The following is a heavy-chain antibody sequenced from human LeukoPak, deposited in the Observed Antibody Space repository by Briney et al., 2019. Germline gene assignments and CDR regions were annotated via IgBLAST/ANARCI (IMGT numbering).Heavy chain of an antibody. D-gene: IGHD4/OR15-4a*01. CDR2: LNPSGGSS. CDR1: GYTVTSYY. Sequence: ASVKVSCKASGYTVTSYYMHWVRQAPGQGLEWMAILNPSGGSSNYAQKFQGRATLTRATSTGTVYMELSSLRSEDTAVYYCARHGSLHGHAFDIWGQGTMVTVSS. V-gene: IGHV1-46*01. J-gene: IGHJ3*02. CDR3: ARHGSLHGHAFDI.